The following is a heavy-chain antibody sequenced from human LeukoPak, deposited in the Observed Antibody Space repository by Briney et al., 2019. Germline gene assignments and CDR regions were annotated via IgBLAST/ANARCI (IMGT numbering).Heavy chain of an antibody. J-gene: IGHJ4*02. CDR2: ISGSGSNT. CDR3: ASRYSRAFDY. CDR1: GFTFSSYV. Sequence: AGGSLRLSCAASGFTFSSYVMSWARQAPGKGLEWVSSISGSGSNTYYADSVKGRFTISRDNSKNTLYLQMNSLRAEDTAVYYCASRYSRAFDYWGQGTLVTVSS. D-gene: IGHD4-11*01. V-gene: IGHV3-23*01.